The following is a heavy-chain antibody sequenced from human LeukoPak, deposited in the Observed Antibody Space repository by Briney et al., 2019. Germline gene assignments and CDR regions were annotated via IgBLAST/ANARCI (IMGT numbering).Heavy chain of an antibody. Sequence: GGSLRLSFAASGFPFKNYAMSWVRPAPGKGLEWVSSISGSGGTTYDADSVKGRFTISRDNSKNTLYLQMNSLRAEDTAVYYCAKMNVGATTGFFDYWGQGTLVTVSS. V-gene: IGHV3-23*01. CDR3: AKMNVGATTGFFDY. D-gene: IGHD1-26*01. CDR2: ISGSGGTT. J-gene: IGHJ4*02. CDR1: GFPFKNYA.